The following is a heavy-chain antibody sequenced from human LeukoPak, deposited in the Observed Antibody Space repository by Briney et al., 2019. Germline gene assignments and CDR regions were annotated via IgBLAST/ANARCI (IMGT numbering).Heavy chain of an antibody. Sequence: PSETLSLTCTVSGGSISSSSYYWGWIRQPPGKGLEWIGSIYYSGSTYYNPSLKSRVTISVDTSKNQFSLKLSSVTAADTAVYYCARQQVVTAIPALFDYWGQGTLVTVSS. CDR3: ARQQVVTAIPALFDY. V-gene: IGHV4-39*01. J-gene: IGHJ4*02. D-gene: IGHD2-21*02. CDR1: GGSISSSSYY. CDR2: IYYSGST.